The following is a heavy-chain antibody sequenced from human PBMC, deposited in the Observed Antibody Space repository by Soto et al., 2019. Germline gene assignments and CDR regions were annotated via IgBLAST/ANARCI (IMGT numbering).Heavy chain of an antibody. CDR1: GYSISRGYY. J-gene: IGHJ4*02. CDR3: AGDYGDTQNYFDY. Sequence: PSETLSLTCAVSGYSISRGYYCGWIRQPPGKGLEWIGSFYHSGRTYYNPSLKSRVTISVDTSKNQLSLKLSSVTAADTAVYYCAGDYGDTQNYFDYWGQGTLVTVSS. V-gene: IGHV4-38-2*01. CDR2: FYHSGRT. D-gene: IGHD4-17*01.